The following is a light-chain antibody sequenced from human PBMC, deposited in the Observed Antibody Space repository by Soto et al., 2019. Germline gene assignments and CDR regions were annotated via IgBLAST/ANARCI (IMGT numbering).Light chain of an antibody. CDR1: SSDVGAHNY. CDR3: CTWGGSSV. CDR2: YVT. J-gene: IGLJ1*01. Sequence: QSVLTQPRSVSGSPGQSVTISCTGTSSDVGAHNYVSWYQQHPGKAPKLMISYVTKRPSGVPARFSGSKSGNTASLTISGLQAEDEADYYCCTWGGSSVFGTGTKLTVL. V-gene: IGLV2-11*01.